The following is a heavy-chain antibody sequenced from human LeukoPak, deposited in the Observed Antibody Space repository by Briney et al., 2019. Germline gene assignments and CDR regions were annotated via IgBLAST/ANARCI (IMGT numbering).Heavy chain of an antibody. V-gene: IGHV4-39*01. J-gene: IGHJ3*02. Sequence: PSETLSLTCTVSGGSISSSSYYWGWIRQPPGKGLEWIGSIYYSGSTYYNPSLKSRVTISVDTSKNQFSLKLSSVTAADTAVYYCARPSSSWVAFDIWGQGTMVTVSS. CDR1: GGSISSSSYY. CDR3: ARPSSSWVAFDI. D-gene: IGHD6-13*01. CDR2: IYYSGST.